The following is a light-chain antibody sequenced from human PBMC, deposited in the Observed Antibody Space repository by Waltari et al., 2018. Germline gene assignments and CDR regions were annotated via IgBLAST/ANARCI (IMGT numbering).Light chain of an antibody. Sequence: QLVLTPSPSASASLGPSVHPTCTLSSRHTNNVIAWLRQQPEKGPRYLMRVNSDGSHSRGDEIPDRFSGSSSGAERYLTISSLQSEDEADYYCQTGGHGTWVFGGGTKLTVL. CDR3: QTGGHGTWV. V-gene: IGLV4-69*01. CDR1: SRHTNNV. CDR2: VNSDGSH. J-gene: IGLJ3*02.